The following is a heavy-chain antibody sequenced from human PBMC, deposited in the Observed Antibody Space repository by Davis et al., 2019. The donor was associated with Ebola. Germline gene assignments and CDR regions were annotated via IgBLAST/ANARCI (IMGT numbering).Heavy chain of an antibody. V-gene: IGHV1-69*13. CDR3: ATERRNSDKYGMDV. J-gene: IGHJ6*02. CDR2: IIPIFGAA. Sequence: AASVKVSCKASGYTFTSYAMHWVRQAPGQGLEWMGGIIPIFGAANYAQKFQGRVTITADESMSTAYMELSSLRSEDTAVYYCATERRNSDKYGMDVWGQGTTVTVSS. CDR1: GYTFTSYA. D-gene: IGHD1-1*01.